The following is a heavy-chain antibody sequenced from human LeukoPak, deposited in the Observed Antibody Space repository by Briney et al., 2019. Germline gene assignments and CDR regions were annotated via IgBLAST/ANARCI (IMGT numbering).Heavy chain of an antibody. J-gene: IGHJ4*02. CDR1: GYTFISYY. CDR3: ARGGDNSYFDY. Sequence: GASVKVSCKASGYTFISYYIHWVRQAPEQGLEWMGIINPGGGSTTYAQKFQGRVTMTRDTSTSTVYMELSSLRSEDTAIYYCARGGDNSYFDYWGQGTLVTVSS. CDR2: INPGGGST. V-gene: IGHV1-46*01. D-gene: IGHD4-23*01.